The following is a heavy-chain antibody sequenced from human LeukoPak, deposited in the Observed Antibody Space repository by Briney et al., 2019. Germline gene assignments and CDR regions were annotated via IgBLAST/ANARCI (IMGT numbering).Heavy chain of an antibody. V-gene: IGHV3-23*01. CDR1: GFTFSSYA. CDR2: ISGSGGST. D-gene: IGHD3-22*01. CDR3: AKDLGGDYYDSSGYYSGDRYFDY. Sequence: PGGSLRLSCAASGFTFSSYAMSWVRQAPGKGLEWVSAISGSGGSTYYADSVKGRFTISRDNSKNTLYLQMNSLRAEDTAVYYCAKDLGGDYYDSSGYYSGDRYFDYWGQGTLVTVSS. J-gene: IGHJ4*02.